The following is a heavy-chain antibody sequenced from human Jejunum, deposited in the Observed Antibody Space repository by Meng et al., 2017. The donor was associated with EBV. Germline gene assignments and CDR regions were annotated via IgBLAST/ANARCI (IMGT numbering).Heavy chain of an antibody. D-gene: IGHD1-26*01. CDR1: GGSVSSGGYY. Sequence: QVQLQQPGPGLVKPSETLPLTCTVSGGSVSSGGYYWSWIRQPPGKGLEWSGYIYNSESTNYKSSLKSRVTISADTSKNQFSLRLSSVTAADTAVYYCARDQNGSYFAYWGQGTLVTVSS. V-gene: IGHV4-61*08. CDR3: ARDQNGSYFAY. CDR2: IYNSEST. J-gene: IGHJ4*02.